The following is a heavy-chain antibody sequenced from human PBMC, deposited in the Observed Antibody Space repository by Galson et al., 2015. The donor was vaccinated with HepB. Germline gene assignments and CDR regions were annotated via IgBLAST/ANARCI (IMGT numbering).Heavy chain of an antibody. CDR1: GFTFSNYW. CDR2: IKEDGTEK. V-gene: IGHV3-7*03. CDR3: ARGRRNNDY. J-gene: IGHJ4*02. D-gene: IGHD5-24*01. Sequence: SLRLSCAASGFTFSNYWRSWVRQAPGKGLEWVANIKEDGTEKHYVDSVKGRFTISRDDAKNSLYLQMNSLTAADTAVYHCARGRRNNDYWGQGTLVTVSS.